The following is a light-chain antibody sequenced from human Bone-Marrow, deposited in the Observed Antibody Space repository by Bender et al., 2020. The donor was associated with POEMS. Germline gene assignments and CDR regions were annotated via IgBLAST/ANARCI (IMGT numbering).Light chain of an antibody. V-gene: IGLV1-47*01. J-gene: IGLJ3*02. CDR3: AAWDDSLSGHWV. CDR1: SSNIGKNY. Sequence: QSVLTQPPSASGTPGQRVTISCSGSSSNIGKNYIYWYQQLPGTAPKLLIYRDNQRPSGVPDRFSGSKSGTSASLAISGLRSEDEADYYCAAWDDSLSGHWVFGGGTKLTAL. CDR2: RDN.